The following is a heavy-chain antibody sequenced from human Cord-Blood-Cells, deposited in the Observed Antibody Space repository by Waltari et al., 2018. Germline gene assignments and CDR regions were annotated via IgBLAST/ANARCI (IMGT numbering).Heavy chain of an antibody. CDR3: ARGRDYGEGAFDI. CDR1: AGSFSGYY. Sequence: QVQLQQWGAGLLKPSETLSLTCAVYAGSFSGYYWSWIRQPPGKGLEWIGEINHSGSTNYNPSLKSRVTISVDTSKNQFSLKLSSVTAADTAVYYCARGRDYGEGAFDIWGQGTMVTDSS. J-gene: IGHJ3*02. CDR2: INHSGST. D-gene: IGHD4-17*01. V-gene: IGHV4-34*01.